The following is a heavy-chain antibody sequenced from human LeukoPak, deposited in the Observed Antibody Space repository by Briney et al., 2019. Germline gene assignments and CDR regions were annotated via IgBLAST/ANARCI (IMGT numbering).Heavy chain of an antibody. V-gene: IGHV1-18*01. CDR1: GYTFTSYG. J-gene: IGHJ3*02. CDR2: ISAYNGNT. CDR3: ARDLSPRRRARRSDTHDYGDYGSAFDI. Sequence: GASVKVSCKASGYTFTSYGISWVRQAPGQGLEWMGWISAYNGNTNYAQKLQGRVTMTADTSTSTAYMELRSLRSDDTAVYYCARDLSPRRRARRSDTHDYGDYGSAFDIWGQGTMVTVSS. D-gene: IGHD4-17*01.